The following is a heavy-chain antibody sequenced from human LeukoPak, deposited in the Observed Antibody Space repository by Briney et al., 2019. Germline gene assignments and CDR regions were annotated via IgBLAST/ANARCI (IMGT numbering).Heavy chain of an antibody. CDR2: ISYDGNNK. J-gene: IGHJ4*02. CDR1: GFTFSDHA. Sequence: GTSLRLSCAASGFTFSDHAMHWVRQAPGKGLEWVAVISYDGNNKYYADSVKGRFTISRDNSKNTLYLQMNSLRADDTAVYFCAKNPDTAMITFDSWGQGTLVTVSS. D-gene: IGHD5-18*01. V-gene: IGHV3-30-3*01. CDR3: AKNPDTAMITFDS.